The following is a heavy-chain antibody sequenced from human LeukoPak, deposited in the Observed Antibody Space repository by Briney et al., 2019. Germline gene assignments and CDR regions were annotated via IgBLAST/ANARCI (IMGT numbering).Heavy chain of an antibody. CDR1: GFTFSSYS. J-gene: IGHJ6*02. CDR2: ISSGSSTI. Sequence: GGSLRLSCAASGFTFSSYSMNWVRQAPGKGLQWVSYISSGSSTIYSADSVKGRFTISRDNAKNSLCLQMNSLRDEDTAVYYCGRGTGYYGMDVWGQGTTVTVSS. CDR3: GRGTGYYGMDV. V-gene: IGHV3-48*02.